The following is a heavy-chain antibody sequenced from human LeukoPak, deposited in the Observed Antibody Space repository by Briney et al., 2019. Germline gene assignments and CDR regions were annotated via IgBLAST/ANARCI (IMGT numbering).Heavy chain of an antibody. J-gene: IGHJ4*02. D-gene: IGHD6-19*01. V-gene: IGHV4-38-2*02. Sequence: SETLSLTRTVSGYSISSGYYWGWIRQPPGKGLEWIGSIYHSGSTYYNPSLKSRVTISVDTSKNQFSLKLSSVTAADTAVYYCARSVLWAGTNYWGQGTLVTVSS. CDR1: GYSISSGYY. CDR2: IYHSGST. CDR3: ARSVLWAGTNY.